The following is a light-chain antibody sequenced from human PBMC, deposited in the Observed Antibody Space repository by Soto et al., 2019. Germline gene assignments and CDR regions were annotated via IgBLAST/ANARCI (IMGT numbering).Light chain of an antibody. CDR2: GAS. V-gene: IGKV3-20*01. CDR1: QSVSSSY. J-gene: IGKJ5*01. Sequence: EIVLTQSPGTLSLSPGERATLSCRASQSVSSSYLAWYQQKPGQAPRLLIYGASSRATGIPDRFSGSGSGTAFPLTISRLEPEDFALYYCQQYGSSPPRSTFGQGTRLEIK. CDR3: QQYGSSPPRST.